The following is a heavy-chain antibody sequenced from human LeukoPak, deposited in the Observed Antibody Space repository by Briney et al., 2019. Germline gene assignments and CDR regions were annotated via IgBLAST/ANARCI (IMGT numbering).Heavy chain of an antibody. J-gene: IGHJ4*02. D-gene: IGHD3-3*01. V-gene: IGHV1-69*05. CDR2: IIPIFGTA. CDR3: ARDYETLELRSPLW. Sequence: SVKVSCKASGGTFSSYAISWVRQAPGQGLEWMGRIIPIFGTANYAQKFQGRVTMTRDTSISTAYMELSRLRSDDTAVYYCARDYETLELRSPLWWGQGTLVTVSS. CDR1: GGTFSSYA.